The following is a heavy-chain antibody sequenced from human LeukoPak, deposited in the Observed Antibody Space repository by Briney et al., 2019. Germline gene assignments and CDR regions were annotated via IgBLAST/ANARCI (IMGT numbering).Heavy chain of an antibody. CDR2: ISYDGSNK. D-gene: IGHD3-22*01. V-gene: IGHV3-30*18. CDR3: AKEGYYYDSSGYNYYYGMDV. CDR1: GFTFSSYG. J-gene: IGHJ6*02. Sequence: PGRSLRLSCAASGFTFSSYGMHWVRQAPGKGLEWVAVISYDGSNKYYADSVKGRFTISRDNFKNTLYLQMNSLRAEDTAVYYCAKEGYYYDSSGYNYYYGMDVWGQGTTVTVSS.